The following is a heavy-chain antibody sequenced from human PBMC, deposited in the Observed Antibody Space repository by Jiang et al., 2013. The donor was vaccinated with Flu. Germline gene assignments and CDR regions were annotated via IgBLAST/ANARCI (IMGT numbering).Heavy chain of an antibody. CDR1: GGTFSSYA. D-gene: IGHD2-8*01. CDR3: ARGVVGRFLQMENFDY. J-gene: IGHJ4*02. CDR2: IIPIFGTA. V-gene: IGHV1-69*01. Sequence: GAEVKKPGSSVRVSCKASGGTFSSYAISWVRQAPGQGLEWMGGIIPIFGTANYAQKFQGRVTITADESTSTAYMELSSLRSEDTAVYYCARGVVGRFLQMENFDYWGQGTLVTVSS.